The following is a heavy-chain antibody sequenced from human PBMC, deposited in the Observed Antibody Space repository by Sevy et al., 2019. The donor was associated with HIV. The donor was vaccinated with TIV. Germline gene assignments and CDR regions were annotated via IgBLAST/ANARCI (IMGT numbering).Heavy chain of an antibody. Sequence: GGSLRLSCIASGFIYGDYAMNWVRQAPGKGLEWVGFIRRQAFGETTQYAASVKGRFTISRDDSKSIAYLQMNSLKTEDTAVYYCTRGGSMTILSPWDYWGQGTLVTVSS. CDR3: TRGGSMTILSPWDY. D-gene: IGHD3-3*01. CDR2: IRRQAFGETT. V-gene: IGHV3-49*04. J-gene: IGHJ4*02. CDR1: GFIYGDYA.